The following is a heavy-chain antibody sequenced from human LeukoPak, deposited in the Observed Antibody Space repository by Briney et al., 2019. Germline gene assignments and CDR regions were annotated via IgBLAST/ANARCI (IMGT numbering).Heavy chain of an antibody. CDR1: GLIFSGSA. V-gene: IGHV3-73*01. CDR2: IRGKSNSYTT. CDR3: TKPFYI. Sequence: GGSLVLSCAASGLIFSGSAMYWVRPPSGKGRGWVGRIRGKSNSYTTESAGGGKGMFTISRENSKNTAYLQMNSLKSQDTPVYYCTKPFYIWGQATIVTVPS. J-gene: IGHJ3*02.